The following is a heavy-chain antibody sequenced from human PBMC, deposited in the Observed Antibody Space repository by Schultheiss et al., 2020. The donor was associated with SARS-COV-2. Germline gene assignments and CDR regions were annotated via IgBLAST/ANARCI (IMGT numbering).Heavy chain of an antibody. CDR1: GFTFSSYA. D-gene: IGHD3-3*01. Sequence: GGSLRLSCAASGFTFSSYAMSWVRQAPGKGLEWVSYISSSGSTIYYADSVKGRFTISSDNAKNSLYLQMNSLRAEDTAVYYCARDKGYYDFWSGSYQHYYGMDVWGQGTTVTVSS. J-gene: IGHJ6*02. CDR2: ISSSGSTI. CDR3: ARDKGYYDFWSGSYQHYYGMDV. V-gene: IGHV3-48*04.